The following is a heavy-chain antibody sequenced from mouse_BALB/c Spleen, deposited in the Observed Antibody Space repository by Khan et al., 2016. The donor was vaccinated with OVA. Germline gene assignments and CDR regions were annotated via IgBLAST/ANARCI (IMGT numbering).Heavy chain of an antibody. V-gene: IGHV5-12*02. CDR1: GFTFSDYY. D-gene: IGHD2-10*02. CDR3: ARHGYGKGDAMDY. J-gene: IGHJ4*01. CDR2: ISNGGGRT. Sequence: EVELVESGGGLVQPGGSLKLSCATSGFTFSDYYMYWVRQTPEKRLEWVAYISNGGGRTYYPDTVKGRFTISRDNAKNTLYLQMSRLKSEDTAMYYSARHGYGKGDAMDYWGQGTSVTASS.